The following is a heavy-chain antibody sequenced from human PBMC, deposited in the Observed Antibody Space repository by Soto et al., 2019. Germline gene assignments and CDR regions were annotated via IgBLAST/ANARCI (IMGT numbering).Heavy chain of an antibody. CDR3: AKLTLDGYSYGWGAFDI. CDR2: ISGSGGST. J-gene: IGHJ3*02. Sequence: GGSLRLSCAASGFTFSSYAMSWVRQAPGKGLEWVSAISGSGGSTYYADSVKGRFTISRDNSKNTLNLLKNSLRAEDTAVYYCAKLTLDGYSYGWGAFDIWGQGTMVTVSS. CDR1: GFTFSSYA. V-gene: IGHV3-23*01. D-gene: IGHD5-18*01.